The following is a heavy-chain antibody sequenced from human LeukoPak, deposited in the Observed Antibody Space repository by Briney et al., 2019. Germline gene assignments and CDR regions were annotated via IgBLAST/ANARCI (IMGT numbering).Heavy chain of an antibody. D-gene: IGHD1-26*01. CDR3: ARYREVGATVDY. J-gene: IGHJ4*02. Sequence: SETLSLTCTVSGYSISSGYYWGWIRQPPGRGLEWIASIYYRGSTHYNPSLASLKSRVTISGDTSKNQFSLKLSSVTAADTAVYYCARYREVGATVDYWGQGTLVTVSS. CDR2: IYYRGST. CDR1: GYSISSGYY. V-gene: IGHV4-38-2*02.